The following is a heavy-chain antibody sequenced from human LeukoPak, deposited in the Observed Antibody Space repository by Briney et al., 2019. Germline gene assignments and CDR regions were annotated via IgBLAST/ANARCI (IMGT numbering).Heavy chain of an antibody. D-gene: IGHD5-18*01. J-gene: IGHJ4*02. Sequence: GGSLRLSCAASGFTFSSYWMHWVRQVPNQGLMWVSRINSDETISEYVDSVNGRFTISRDNAKNTLYLQMNSLRAEDTAVYYCARDLSGVTGYTYGRGIDYWGQGTLVTVSS. CDR2: INSDETIS. CDR1: GFTFSSYW. V-gene: IGHV3-74*01. CDR3: ARDLSGVTGYTYGRGIDY.